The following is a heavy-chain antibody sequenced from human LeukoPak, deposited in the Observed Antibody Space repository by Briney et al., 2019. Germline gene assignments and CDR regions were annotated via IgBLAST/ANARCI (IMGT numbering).Heavy chain of an antibody. CDR1: GFTFSSYG. Sequence: GGSLRLSCAASGFTFSSYGMHWVRQAPGKGLEWVAVISYDGSNKYYADSVKGRFTISRDNSKNTLYLQMNSLRAEDTAVYYCAKSQQLAEEFSGVDYWGQGALVTVSS. CDR2: ISYDGSNK. D-gene: IGHD3-10*01. CDR3: AKSQQLAEEFSGVDY. V-gene: IGHV3-30*18. J-gene: IGHJ4*02.